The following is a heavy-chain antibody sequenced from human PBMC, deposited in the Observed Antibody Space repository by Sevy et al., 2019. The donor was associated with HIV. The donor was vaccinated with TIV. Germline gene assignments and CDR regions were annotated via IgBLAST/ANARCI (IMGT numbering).Heavy chain of an antibody. V-gene: IGHV3-23*01. Sequence: GGSLRLSCAASGFTFSKYSMSWVRQPPGKGLEWVSTLSFGCGEINYADSVKGRFTISRDNSKSSVYLQMNNLRPEDTAVDDCAREGCTKLYDYWGQGTLVTVSS. D-gene: IGHD2-8*01. CDR2: LSFGCGEI. CDR1: GFTFSKYS. J-gene: IGHJ4*02. CDR3: AREGCTKLYDY.